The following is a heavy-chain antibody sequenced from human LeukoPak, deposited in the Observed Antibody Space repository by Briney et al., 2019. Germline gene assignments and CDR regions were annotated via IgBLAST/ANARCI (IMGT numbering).Heavy chain of an antibody. CDR3: ARGGVGTMEYYYYYYMDV. CDR1: GFTFSSYA. D-gene: IGHD1-7*01. CDR2: ISYDGSNK. V-gene: IGHV3-30-3*01. J-gene: IGHJ6*03. Sequence: PGGSLRLSCATSGFTFSSYAMHWVRQAPGKGLEWVAVISYDGSNKYYADSVKGRFTISRDNSKNTLYLQMNSLRAEDTAVYYCARGGVGTMEYYYYYYMDVWGKGTTVTVSS.